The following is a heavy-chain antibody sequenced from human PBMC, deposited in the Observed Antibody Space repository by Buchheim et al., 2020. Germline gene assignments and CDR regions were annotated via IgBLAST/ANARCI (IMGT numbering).Heavy chain of an antibody. CDR2: VHYSGST. CDR3: ARLLIDYGDYYFDS. J-gene: IGHJ4*01. CDR1: GDSVSGGAYY. Sequence: QVQLQESGPGLVKPSQTLSLTCTVSGDSVSGGAYYWTWIRQHPGQGLEWIGYVHYSGSTYYNPSLKSRVALSIDTSQNQFSLRLNSMTAADTAVYFCARLLIDYGDYYFDSWGHGTL. D-gene: IGHD4-17*01. V-gene: IGHV4-31*03.